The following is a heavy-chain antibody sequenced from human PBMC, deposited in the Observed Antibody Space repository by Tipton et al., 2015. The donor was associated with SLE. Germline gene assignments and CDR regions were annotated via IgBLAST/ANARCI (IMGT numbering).Heavy chain of an antibody. Sequence: SLRLSCAASGFTFEDYGMSWVRQVPGKGLEWVSGINWNGGSTGYADSVKGRFTISRDNAKNSLYLQMNSLRAEDTALYYCARAVYCGGDCYSFDYWGQGTLVTVSS. CDR1: GFTFEDYG. CDR2: INWNGGST. V-gene: IGHV3-20*04. D-gene: IGHD2-21*01. CDR3: ARAVYCGGDCYSFDY. J-gene: IGHJ4*02.